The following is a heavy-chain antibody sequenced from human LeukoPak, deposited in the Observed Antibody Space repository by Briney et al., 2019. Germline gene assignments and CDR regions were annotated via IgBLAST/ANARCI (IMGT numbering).Heavy chain of an antibody. CDR1: GGSFSGYY. D-gene: IGHD6-19*01. V-gene: IGHV4-34*01. CDR3: ARIYSSGWYSIDY. Sequence: PSETLSLTCAVYGGSFSGYYWSWIRQPPGKGLEWIGEINHSGSTNYNPSLKSRVTISVDTSKNQFSLKLSSVTAADTAVYYCARIYSSGWYSIDYRGQGTLVTVSS. CDR2: INHSGST. J-gene: IGHJ4*02.